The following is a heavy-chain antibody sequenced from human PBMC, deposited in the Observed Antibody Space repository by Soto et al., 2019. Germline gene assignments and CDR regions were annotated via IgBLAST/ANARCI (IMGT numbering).Heavy chain of an antibody. Sequence: QITLKESGPTLVKPTQTLTLTCTFSGFSLSTSGVGVGWIRQPPGKALEWLASIYWNDDKRYSPSLKSRLTNTTDTSKNQVVLTMTNMDPVDTATYYCAHSTYYDFWSGYYTWFDPWGQGTLVTVSS. D-gene: IGHD3-3*01. V-gene: IGHV2-5*01. CDR1: GFSLSTSGVG. J-gene: IGHJ5*02. CDR3: AHSTYYDFWSGYYTWFDP. CDR2: IYWNDDK.